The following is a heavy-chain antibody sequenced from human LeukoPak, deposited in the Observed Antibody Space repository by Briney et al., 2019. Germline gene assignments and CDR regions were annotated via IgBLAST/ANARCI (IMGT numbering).Heavy chain of an antibody. CDR1: GYTFTNYG. D-gene: IGHD3-22*01. V-gene: IGHV1-18*01. J-gene: IGHJ4*02. CDR3: ASFKYYYDSSGYQFDY. CDR2: ISAYNGNT. Sequence: GASVKVSCKASGYTFTNYGITWVRQAPGQGLEWMGWISAYNGNTNYAQKLQGRVTMTTDTSTSTAYMELRSLRSDDTAVYYCASFKYYYDSSGYQFDYWGQGTLVTVSS.